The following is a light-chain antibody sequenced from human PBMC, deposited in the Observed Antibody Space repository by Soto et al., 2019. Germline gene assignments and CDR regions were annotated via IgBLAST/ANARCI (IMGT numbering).Light chain of an antibody. Sequence: LVLTQSPGTLPLSPGERATLSCWASQTISNNYLAWYQQKPGQAPRLIIYGASSRATGIPDRFSGSGSGTDFTLTISRLEPEDSGLYYCQQYGSSPRAFGQGTKVEIK. CDR1: QTISNNY. J-gene: IGKJ1*01. CDR3: QQYGSSPRA. CDR2: GAS. V-gene: IGKV3-20*01.